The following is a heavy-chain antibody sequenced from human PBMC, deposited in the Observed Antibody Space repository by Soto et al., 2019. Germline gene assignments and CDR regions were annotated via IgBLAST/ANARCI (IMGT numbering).Heavy chain of an antibody. CDR1: GGSFSCYY. J-gene: IGHJ4*02. CDR3: ARDKITGLFDY. CDR2: INHSGST. Sequence: PSETLSLTCAVEGGSFSCYYWTWIRQPPGTGLEWIGEINHSGSTNYNPSLKSRVTISVDTSKNQFSLKLTSVTAADTAVYYCARDKITGLFDYWGQGTLVTVSS. V-gene: IGHV4-34*01. D-gene: IGHD2-8*02.